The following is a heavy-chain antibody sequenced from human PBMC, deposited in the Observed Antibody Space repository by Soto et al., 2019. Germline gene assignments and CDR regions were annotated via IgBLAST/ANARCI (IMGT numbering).Heavy chain of an antibody. Sequence: WASVKVSCKASGYTFTSYDINWVRQATGQGLEWMGWMNPNSGNTGYAQKFQGRVTMTRNTSISTAYMELSSLRSEDTAVYYCARGLMQPHQGVYYYYYGMDVWGQGTTVTVSS. CDR1: GYTFTSYD. CDR3: ARGLMQPHQGVYYYYYGMDV. D-gene: IGHD2-2*01. J-gene: IGHJ6*02. CDR2: MNPNSGNT. V-gene: IGHV1-8*01.